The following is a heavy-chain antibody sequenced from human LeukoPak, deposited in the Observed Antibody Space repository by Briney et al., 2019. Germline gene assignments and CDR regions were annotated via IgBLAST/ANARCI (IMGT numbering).Heavy chain of an antibody. CDR2: IYYSGST. J-gene: IGHJ4*02. D-gene: IGHD1/OR15-1a*01. CDR1: GGSISSYY. Sequence: SEALSLTCTVSGGSISSYYWSWIRQPPGKGLEWIGYIYYSGSTNYNPSLKSRVTILVDTPKIQFFLRLTSLTSADTAVYYCARLNEQLGTFDYWGQGILVTVSS. V-gene: IGHV4-59*01. CDR3: ARLNEQLGTFDY.